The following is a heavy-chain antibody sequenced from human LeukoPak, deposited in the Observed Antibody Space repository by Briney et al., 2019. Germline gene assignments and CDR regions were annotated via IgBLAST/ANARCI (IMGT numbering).Heavy chain of an antibody. Sequence: SETLSLTCAVYGGSFSGYYWSWIRQPPGKGLEWIGEINHSGSTNYNPSLKSRVTISVDTSKNQFSLKLSSVTAADTAVYYCARDGDYGDPDIYFDYWGQGTLVTVSS. D-gene: IGHD4-17*01. J-gene: IGHJ4*02. CDR3: ARDGDYGDPDIYFDY. CDR1: GGSFSGYY. CDR2: INHSGST. V-gene: IGHV4-34*01.